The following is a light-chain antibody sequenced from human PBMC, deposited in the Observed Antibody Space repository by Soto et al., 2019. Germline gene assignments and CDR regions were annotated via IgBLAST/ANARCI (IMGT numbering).Light chain of an antibody. CDR1: SSNIGNNY. CDR2: DNN. V-gene: IGLV1-51*01. Sequence: QSVLTQPPSVSAAPGQKVTISCSGSSSNIGNNYVSWYQQLPGTAPKLLIYDNNKRPSGIPDRFSGSESGTSATLGITGLQTGDEADYYCGTWDSSLSAYVFGTGTKLTVL. CDR3: GTWDSSLSAYV. J-gene: IGLJ1*01.